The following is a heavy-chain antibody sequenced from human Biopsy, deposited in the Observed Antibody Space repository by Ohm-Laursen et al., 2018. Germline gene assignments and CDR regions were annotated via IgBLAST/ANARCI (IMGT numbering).Heavy chain of an antibody. Sequence: TLSLTCAVNGESSSGYFWNWIRQPPGKGLEWIGEINQSGSTKYNPSLKRRATLSADSSNSQFSLRLTSVTAADTAIYYCARGSGYFKLDVWGQGTTGTVSS. J-gene: IGHJ6*02. CDR1: GESSSGYF. CDR3: ARGSGYFKLDV. CDR2: INQSGST. V-gene: IGHV4-34*01. D-gene: IGHD5-12*01.